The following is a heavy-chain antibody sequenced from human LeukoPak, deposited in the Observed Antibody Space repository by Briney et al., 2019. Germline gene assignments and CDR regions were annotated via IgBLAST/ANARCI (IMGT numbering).Heavy chain of an antibody. CDR1: GFTFRNYG. D-gene: IGHD6-13*01. V-gene: IGHV3-23*01. J-gene: IGHJ4*02. Sequence: GGSLRLSCKAYGFTFRNYGMTWVRQAPGKGLEWVSTISGGGGTTNYADSVKGRFTISRDNSKNTLSLHMNSLRAEDTALYYCAKWFLPIAPAGTEVFWGQGTLVTVSS. CDR3: AKWFLPIAPAGTEVF. CDR2: ISGGGGTT.